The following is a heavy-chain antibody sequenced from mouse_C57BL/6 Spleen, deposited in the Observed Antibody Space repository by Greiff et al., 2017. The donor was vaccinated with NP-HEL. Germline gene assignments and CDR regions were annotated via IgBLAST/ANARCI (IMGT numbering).Heavy chain of an antibody. CDR2: IDPSDSYT. D-gene: IGHD2-5*01. V-gene: IGHV1-69*01. CDR1: GYTFTSYW. J-gene: IGHJ3*01. CDR3: ARSYYSNYKGFAY. Sequence: QVQLKQPGAELVMPGASVKLSCKASGYTFTSYWMHWVKQRPGQGLEWIGEIDPSDSYTNYNQKFKGKSTLTVDKSSSTAYMQLSSLTSEDSAVYYCARSYYSNYKGFAYWGQGTLVTVSA.